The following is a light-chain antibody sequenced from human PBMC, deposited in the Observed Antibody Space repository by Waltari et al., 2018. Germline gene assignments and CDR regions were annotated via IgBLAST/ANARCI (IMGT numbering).Light chain of an antibody. CDR1: QSINSW. Sequence: DIQMTQSPSTLSASVGDRVTITCRASQSINSWLAWYQQKPGRAPKLLIYEASSLESGVPSRFSCSGSWTEFTLIISSLQPDDFATYYCQQYYSYYTFGQGTKLEIK. CDR2: EAS. V-gene: IGKV1-5*03. J-gene: IGKJ2*01. CDR3: QQYYSYYT.